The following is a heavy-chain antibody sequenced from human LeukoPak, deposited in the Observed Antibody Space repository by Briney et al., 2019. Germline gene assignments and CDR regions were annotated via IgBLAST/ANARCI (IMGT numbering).Heavy chain of an antibody. CDR3: SVWFGEISH. D-gene: IGHD3-10*01. CDR1: GYTFTDYN. CDR2: ISPNSGGT. V-gene: IGHV1-2*04. Sequence: ASVKVSCKTSGYTFTDYNIHWVRQAPGQGLEWMGWISPNSGGTNYARRFQGLVTMTRDTSISTAYMDLSSLKPDDTATYYCSVWFGEISHWGQGTLLTVSS. J-gene: IGHJ4*02.